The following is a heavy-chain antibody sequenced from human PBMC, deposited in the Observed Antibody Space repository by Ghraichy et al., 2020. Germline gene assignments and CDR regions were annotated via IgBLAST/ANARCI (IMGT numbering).Heavy chain of an antibody. V-gene: IGHV3-23*01. D-gene: IGHD3-3*01. CDR1: GFTFSSYA. J-gene: IGHJ4*02. CDR3: ATSSFHTYFDFWSAFDF. Sequence: GGSLRLSCAASGFTFSSYAMSWVRQAPGKGLEWVSAISDSGGSTYYADSVKGRFTISGDNSKNTLYLQMNSLRAEDTAVYYCATSSFHTYFDFWSAFDFWGQGTLVTVSS. CDR2: ISDSGGST.